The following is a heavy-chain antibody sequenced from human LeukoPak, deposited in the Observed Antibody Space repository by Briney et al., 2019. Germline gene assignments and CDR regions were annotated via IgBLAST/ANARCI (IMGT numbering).Heavy chain of an antibody. CDR2: IYYSGST. V-gene: IGHV4-61*01. Sequence: SETLSLTCTVSGYSISSGYYWDWIRQPPGKGLEWIGYIYYSGSTNYNPSLKSRVTISVDTSKNQFSLKLSSVTAADTAVYYCARGLARLDYWGQGTLVTVSS. CDR1: GYSISSGYY. CDR3: ARGLARLDY. J-gene: IGHJ4*02.